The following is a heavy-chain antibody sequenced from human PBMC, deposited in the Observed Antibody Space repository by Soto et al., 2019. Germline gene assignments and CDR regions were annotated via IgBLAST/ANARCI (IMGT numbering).Heavy chain of an antibody. V-gene: IGHV1-18*01. CDR2: ISAYNGNT. CDR1: GYTFTGYG. J-gene: IGHJ4*02. D-gene: IGHD6-19*01. Sequence: ASVKVSCKASGYTFTGYGISWVRQAPGQGLEWMGWISAYNGNTNYAQKLQGRVTMTTDTSTSTAYMELRSLRSDDTAVYYCAIFYFYSSGWYYFDYWGQGTLVTVSS. CDR3: AIFYFYSSGWYYFDY.